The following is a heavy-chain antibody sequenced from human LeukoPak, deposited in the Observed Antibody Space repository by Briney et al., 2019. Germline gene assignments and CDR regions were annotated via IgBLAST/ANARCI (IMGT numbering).Heavy chain of an antibody. CDR1: RFSFSTYA. J-gene: IGHJ4*02. CDR2: ISSGGDST. Sequence: GGSLRLSCAASRFSFSTYAMSWFRQAPGKGLEWVSTISSGGDSTYYADSVKGRFTISRDNSKNTLSLQMNGLRADDTAVYYCAKSHSVQYRGYFDSWGQGILVTVSS. CDR3: AKSHSVQYRGYFDS. V-gene: IGHV3-23*01. D-gene: IGHD1-1*01.